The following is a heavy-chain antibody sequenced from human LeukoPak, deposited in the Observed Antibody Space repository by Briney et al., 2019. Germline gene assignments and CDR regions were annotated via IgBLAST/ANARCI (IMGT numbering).Heavy chain of an antibody. CDR3: ARESRLGELGY. CDR1: GFTFSSYA. D-gene: IGHD3-16*01. CDR2: ISYDGSNK. J-gene: IGHJ4*02. Sequence: PGGSLRLSCAASGFTFSSYAMHWVRQAPGKGLEWVAVISYDGSNKYYADSVKGRFTISRDNSKNTLYLQMNSLRAEDTAVYYCARESRLGELGYWGQGTLVTVSS. V-gene: IGHV3-30-3*01.